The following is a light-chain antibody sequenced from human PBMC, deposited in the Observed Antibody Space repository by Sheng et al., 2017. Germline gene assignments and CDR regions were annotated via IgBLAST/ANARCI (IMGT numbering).Light chain of an antibody. CDR1: QSVSSN. V-gene: IGKV3-11*01. CDR2: DAS. J-gene: IGKJ4*01. CDR3: QQRAYWPPLT. Sequence: EIVMTQSPATLPVSPGERATLSCRASQSVSSNLVWYQQHPGQAPRLLIYDASNRATGVPARFSGSGSGTDFTLTITSLEPEDFAVYYCQQRAYWPPLTFGGGTRVEIK.